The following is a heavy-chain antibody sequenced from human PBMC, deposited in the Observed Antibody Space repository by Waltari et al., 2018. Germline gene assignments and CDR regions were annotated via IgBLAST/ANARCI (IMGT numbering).Heavy chain of an antibody. CDR1: GFTFSIYG. V-gene: IGHV3-23*01. CDR2: IRGSGGRT. J-gene: IGHJ3*02. D-gene: IGHD3-16*01. CDR3: AKNRHYDYTNDAFDI. Sequence: EVQLLESGGGLVQPGGSLRLSCAASGFTFSIYGMTWVRQAPGRGLGWVSIIRGSGGRTYYADSVKGRFTISRDNGKNMLHLQMKSLRAEDTAVYYCAKNRHYDYTNDAFDIWGQGTMVTVSS.